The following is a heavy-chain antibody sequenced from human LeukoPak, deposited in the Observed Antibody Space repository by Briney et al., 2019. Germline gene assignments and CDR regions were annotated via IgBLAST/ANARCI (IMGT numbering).Heavy chain of an antibody. Sequence: RGSLRLSCAASGFTFSDYYMTWIRQAPGKGLEWVSYISSSSSYTNYADSVKGRFTISRDNAKNSLYVQMNSLRAEDTAVYYCARGGGSSSAYFDYWGQGTLVTVSS. CDR3: ARGGGSSSAYFDY. V-gene: IGHV3-11*06. D-gene: IGHD6-6*01. CDR1: GFTFSDYY. J-gene: IGHJ4*02. CDR2: ISSSSSYT.